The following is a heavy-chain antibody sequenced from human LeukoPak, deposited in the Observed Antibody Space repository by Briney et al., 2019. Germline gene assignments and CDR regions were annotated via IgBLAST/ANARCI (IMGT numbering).Heavy chain of an antibody. CDR1: GFTFSSYA. Sequence: TGGSLRLSCAASGFTFSSYAMSWVRQAPGKGLEWVSAISGSGGSTYYADSVKGRFTISRDNSKNTLYLQMNSLRAEDTAVYYCAKDSLSLGYVEDDAFDIWGQGTMVTVSS. J-gene: IGHJ3*02. CDR2: ISGSGGST. V-gene: IGHV3-23*01. CDR3: AKDSLSLGYVEDDAFDI. D-gene: IGHD3-16*01.